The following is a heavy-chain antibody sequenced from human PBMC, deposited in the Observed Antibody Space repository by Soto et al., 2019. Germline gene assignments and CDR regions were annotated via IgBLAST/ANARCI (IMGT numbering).Heavy chain of an antibody. CDR1: GGSFSGYY. V-gene: IGHV4-34*01. CDR3: ARRLLRYFVWLLSKGGTFDY. J-gene: IGHJ4*02. D-gene: IGHD3-9*01. Sequence: QVQLQQWGAGLLKPSETLSLTCAVYGGSFSGYYWSWIRQPPGKGLEWIGEINHSGSTNYNPSLNRRVTISVDTSKTQFSLKLSSVTAADAAVYYCARRLLRYFVWLLSKGGTFDYWGQGTLVTVSS. CDR2: INHSGST.